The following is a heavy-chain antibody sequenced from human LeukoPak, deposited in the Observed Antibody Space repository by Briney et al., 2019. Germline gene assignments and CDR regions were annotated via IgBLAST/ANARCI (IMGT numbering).Heavy chain of an antibody. CDR2: ISSSSSYI. CDR3: ATLSALEWLSPKG. CDR1: GFTFSSYS. Sequence: GGSLRLSCAASGFTFSSYSMNWVRQAPGKGLEWVSSISSSSSYIYYADSVKGRFTISRDNAKNSLYLQMNSLRAEDTAVYYCATLSALEWLSPKGWGQGTLVTVSS. D-gene: IGHD3-3*01. V-gene: IGHV3-21*01. J-gene: IGHJ4*02.